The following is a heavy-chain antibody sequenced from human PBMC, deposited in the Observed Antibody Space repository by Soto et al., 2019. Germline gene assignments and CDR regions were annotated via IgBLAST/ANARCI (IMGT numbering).Heavy chain of an antibody. J-gene: IGHJ4*02. CDR3: ARVCSGWYSLDY. Sequence: QVQLQESGPGLVKPSGTLSLTCAVSGGSISSSNWWSWVRQPPGKGLEWIGEIYHSGSTNYNPSLKSRVTLSVDNSNSQFSLKLSSVTAADTAVYYCARVCSGWYSLDYWGQGTLVTVS. V-gene: IGHV4-4*02. CDR2: IYHSGST. D-gene: IGHD6-19*01. CDR1: GGSISSSNW.